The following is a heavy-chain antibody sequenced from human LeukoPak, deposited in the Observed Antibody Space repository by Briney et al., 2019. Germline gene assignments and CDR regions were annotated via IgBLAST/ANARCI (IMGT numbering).Heavy chain of an antibody. CDR3: ARDSSGWLYFDY. CDR1: GYSISNGYY. CDR2: VYRDGNT. V-gene: IGHV4-38-2*02. D-gene: IGHD6-19*01. Sequence: SQTLSLTCSVSGYSISNGYYWGWIRQPPGKGLEWVANVYRDGNTYYSPSLESRVTISVDTSKNQFFLRLSSVTAADTAVYYCARDSSGWLYFDYWGQGTLVTVSS. J-gene: IGHJ4*02.